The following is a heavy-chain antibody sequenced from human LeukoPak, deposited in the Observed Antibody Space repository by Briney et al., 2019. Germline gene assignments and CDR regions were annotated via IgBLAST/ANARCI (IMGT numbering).Heavy chain of an antibody. Sequence: SETLSLTCTVSGGSISSYYWSWIRQPPGKGLEWIGYIYYRGSTNYNPSLKSRVTISVDTSKNQFSLKLSSVTAADTAVYYCARDLKGVVVPAAMKRGNYYYMDVWGKGTTVTVSS. CDR3: ARDLKGVVVPAAMKRGNYYYMDV. CDR1: GGSISSYY. D-gene: IGHD2-2*01. V-gene: IGHV4-59*01. CDR2: IYYRGST. J-gene: IGHJ6*03.